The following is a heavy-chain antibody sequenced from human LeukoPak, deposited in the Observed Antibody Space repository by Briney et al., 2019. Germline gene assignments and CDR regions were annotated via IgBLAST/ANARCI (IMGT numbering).Heavy chain of an antibody. Sequence: PGGSLRLSCAASGFPVSNNYMSWVRQAPGKGLEWVSTIHSGGSTHFADSVKGRFTISRDNSKNTLYLQMNSLRAEDTAVYYCARDWAWNYVDYWGQGTLVTVSS. D-gene: IGHD3-16*01. CDR2: IHSGGST. V-gene: IGHV3-53*01. CDR3: ARDWAWNYVDY. CDR1: GFPVSNNY. J-gene: IGHJ4*02.